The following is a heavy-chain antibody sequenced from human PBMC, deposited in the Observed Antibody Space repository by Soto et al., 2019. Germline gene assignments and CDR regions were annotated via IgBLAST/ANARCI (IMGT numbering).Heavy chain of an antibody. Sequence: QITLQESGPTLVKPTQTLTLTCTFSGFSLTSIALGMGVGWIRQPPGKALEWLALIYWDDDKRYNPSLKSRLTITKDTSQSQVVLTMPNMDAVDTGTYFCVHWMTGTRGTKFFDYWGRGTLVTVSS. CDR1: GFSLTSIALGMG. J-gene: IGHJ4*02. CDR3: VHWMTGTRGTKFFDY. D-gene: IGHD3-9*01. CDR2: IYWDDDK. V-gene: IGHV2-5*02.